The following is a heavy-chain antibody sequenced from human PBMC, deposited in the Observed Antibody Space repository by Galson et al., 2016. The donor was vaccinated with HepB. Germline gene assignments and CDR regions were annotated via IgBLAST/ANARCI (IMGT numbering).Heavy chain of an antibody. Sequence: TLSLTCTVSGASVSNGSYYWTWIRQPAAKELEWIGRIYASGSTNYNPSLKSRLTLSVDTSRNQISLRLSAVTAADTAVYYCVRLGARPNYYHGMDVWGKGTTVTVSS. V-gene: IGHV4-61*02. J-gene: IGHJ6*04. CDR1: GASVSNGSYY. CDR3: VRLGARPNYYHGMDV. CDR2: IYASGST. D-gene: IGHD3-16*01.